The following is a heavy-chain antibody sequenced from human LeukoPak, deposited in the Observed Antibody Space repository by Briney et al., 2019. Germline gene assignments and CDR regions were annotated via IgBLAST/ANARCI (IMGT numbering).Heavy chain of an antibody. CDR1: GFTFSSYA. D-gene: IGHD6-13*01. J-gene: IGHJ4*02. CDR2: ISFDGSNK. V-gene: IGHV3-30-3*01. Sequence: QAGGSLRLSCAASGFTFSSYAMHWVRQAPGKGLEWVAVISFDGSNKYYADSVKGRFTISRDNSKNTLYLQMNSLRAEDTAVYYCARVMGSGIAAAGPFDYWGQGTLVTVSS. CDR3: ARVMGSGIAAAGPFDY.